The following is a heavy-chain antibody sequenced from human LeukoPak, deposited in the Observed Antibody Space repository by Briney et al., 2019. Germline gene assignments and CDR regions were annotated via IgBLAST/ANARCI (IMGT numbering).Heavy chain of an antibody. V-gene: IGHV1-18*01. CDR1: GYVFSNHG. CDR2: ISGYNDNK. CDR3: VRDGDRDAYYYGFDF. J-gene: IGHJ4*02. Sequence: ASVKVSCKASGYVFSNHGISWVRQAPGQGLEWMGWISGYNDNKTPAQSFQDRVTMTIDTSSNTAYMELGSLRSDDTALYFCVRDGDRDAYYYGFDFWGQGTLVTVSS. D-gene: IGHD3-10*01.